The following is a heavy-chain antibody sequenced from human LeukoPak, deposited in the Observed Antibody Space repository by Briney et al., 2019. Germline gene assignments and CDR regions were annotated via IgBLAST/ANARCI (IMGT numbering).Heavy chain of an antibody. CDR1: GGSFSGYY. CDR3: ARGRLDGYYFDY. J-gene: IGHJ4*02. D-gene: IGHD1-1*01. Sequence: PSETLSLTCVVYGGSFSGYYWTWIRQPPGKGLEWIGEIHYSGATSYKPCLKSRVTISGDTSKNQVSLNLRSVTAADTAVYYCARGRLDGYYFDYWGQGALATVSS. CDR2: IHYSGAT. V-gene: IGHV4-34*01.